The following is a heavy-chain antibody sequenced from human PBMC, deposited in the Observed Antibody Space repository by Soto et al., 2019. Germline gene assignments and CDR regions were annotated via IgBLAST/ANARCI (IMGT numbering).Heavy chain of an antibody. D-gene: IGHD1-26*01. Sequence: PGGSLRLSCAASGFSFGTFGMHWVRQAPGKGLEWVGVITFHGRNVEYEESVRGRFTISRDNPNHTLYLEMDSLRVEDTAVYYCAKDLSGGATGYGMDAWGQGTTVTVS. J-gene: IGHJ6*02. CDR2: ITFHGRNV. CDR3: AKDLSGGATGYGMDA. CDR1: GFSFGTFG. V-gene: IGHV3-30*18.